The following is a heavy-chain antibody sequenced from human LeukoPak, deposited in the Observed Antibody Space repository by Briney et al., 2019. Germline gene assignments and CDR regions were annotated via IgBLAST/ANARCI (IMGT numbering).Heavy chain of an antibody. D-gene: IGHD3-22*01. CDR2: IYYSGST. CDR3: ARVRTYYYDSSGYYYDRSFDY. CDR1: GGSVSSCSYY. V-gene: IGHV4-61*01. J-gene: IGHJ4*02. Sequence: SETLSLTCTVSGGSVSSCSYYWSWIRQPPGKGLEWIGYIYYSGSTNYNPSLKSRDTISVDTSKNQFSLKLSSVTAADTVVYYCARVRTYYYDSSGYYYDRSFDYWGQGTLVTVSS.